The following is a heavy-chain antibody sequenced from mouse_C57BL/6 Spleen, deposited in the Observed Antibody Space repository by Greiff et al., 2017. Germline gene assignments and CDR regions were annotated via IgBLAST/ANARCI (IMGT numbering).Heavy chain of an antibody. J-gene: IGHJ2*01. CDR1: GYTFTSYW. CDR3: ERGPLYEGDYFRLDY. Sequence: QVQLQQPGAELVRPGSSVKLSCKASGYTFTSYWMHWVKQRPIQGLEWIGNIDPSDSETHYNQKFKDKATLTVDKSSSTAYMQLSSLTSEDSAVYYCERGPLYEGDYFRLDYWGQGTPPTVSS. D-gene: IGHD2-3*01. CDR2: IDPSDSET. V-gene: IGHV1-52*01.